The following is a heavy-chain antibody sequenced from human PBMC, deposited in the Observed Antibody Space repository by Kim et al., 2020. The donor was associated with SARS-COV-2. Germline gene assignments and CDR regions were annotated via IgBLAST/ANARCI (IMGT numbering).Heavy chain of an antibody. CDR3: ARDYYDSSGFFGYYYGMD. J-gene: IGHJ6*01. CDR2: IYYSGST. CDR1: GGSISNYY. V-gene: IGHV4-59*13. D-gene: IGHD3-22*01. Sequence: ETLSLTCTVSGGSISNYYWSWIRQPPGKGLEWIGYIYYSGSTNYNPSLKSRVTISLDRSKNQFSLKLSSATAADTAVYFCARDYYDSSGFFGYYYGMD.